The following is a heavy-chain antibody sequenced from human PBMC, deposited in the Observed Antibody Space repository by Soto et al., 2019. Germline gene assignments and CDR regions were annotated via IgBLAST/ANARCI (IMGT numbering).Heavy chain of an antibody. CDR1: GGSVSSGSYY. CDR3: ARVSSGAYVYCDY. V-gene: IGHV4-61*01. D-gene: IGHD3-16*01. Sequence: QVQLQESGPGLVKPSETLSLTCTVSGGSVSSGSYYWSWIRQPPGKGLEWIGYIYYSGSTNYNPSSQSRVTIAIAASKNQFSLKLSSVTAADTDVYYCARVSSGAYVYCDYWGQGTLVTVSS. J-gene: IGHJ4*02. CDR2: IYYSGST.